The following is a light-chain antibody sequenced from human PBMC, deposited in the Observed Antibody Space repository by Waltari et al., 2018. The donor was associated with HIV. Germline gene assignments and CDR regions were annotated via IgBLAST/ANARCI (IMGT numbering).Light chain of an antibody. CDR2: RNN. J-gene: IGLJ1*01. CDR1: SSNIGSNY. V-gene: IGLV1-47*01. CDR3: AAWDDSLSVVYV. Sequence: QSVMTQSPSASGTPGQTVTISCSGSSSNIGSNYVYCYQQLPGTAPKLLIFRNNQRPSGVPDRFSGSKSGTSASLAISGLRSEDEADYYCAAWDDSLSVVYVFGTGTKVTVL.